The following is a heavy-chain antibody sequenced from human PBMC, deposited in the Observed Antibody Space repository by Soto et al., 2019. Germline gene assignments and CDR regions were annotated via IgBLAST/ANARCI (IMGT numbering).Heavy chain of an antibody. Sequence: NPSETLSLTCTVSGGSISSGGYYWSWIRQHPGKGLEWIGYIYYSGSTYYNPSLKSRVTISVDTSKNQFSLKLSSVTAADTAVYYCARAERIFGVVINNWFDPWGQGTLVTVSS. CDR1: GGSISSGGYY. D-gene: IGHD3-3*01. CDR3: ARAERIFGVVINNWFDP. CDR2: IYYSGST. J-gene: IGHJ5*02. V-gene: IGHV4-31*03.